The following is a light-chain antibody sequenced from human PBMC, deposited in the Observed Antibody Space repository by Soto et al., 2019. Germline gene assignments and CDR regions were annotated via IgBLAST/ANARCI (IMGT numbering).Light chain of an antibody. CDR2: GAS. V-gene: IGKV3-15*01. Sequence: EIVMTQSPATLSVSPGERATLSCRASQSVSNNLAWYQKKPGQAPRLLIYGASTRATGIPARFSGSGSGTEFTLTISRLEPEDFAVYYCQQYGSSPPLTFGGGTKVEIK. CDR1: QSVSNN. J-gene: IGKJ4*01. CDR3: QQYGSSPPLT.